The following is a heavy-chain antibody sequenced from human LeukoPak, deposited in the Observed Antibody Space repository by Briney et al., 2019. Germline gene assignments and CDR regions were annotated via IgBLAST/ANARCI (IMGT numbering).Heavy chain of an antibody. D-gene: IGHD3-10*01. J-gene: IGHJ3*02. CDR2: ISTSSSTI. CDR3: AKGLNAYGSGSYSHLDAFDM. V-gene: IGHV3-48*02. Sequence: GGSLRLSCAASGFTFSSYSMNWVRQAPGKGLEWVSYISTSSSTIYYADSMKGRFTISRDNAKNSLYLQMNSLRDEDTAVYYCAKGLNAYGSGSYSHLDAFDMWGQGTMVTVSS. CDR1: GFTFSSYS.